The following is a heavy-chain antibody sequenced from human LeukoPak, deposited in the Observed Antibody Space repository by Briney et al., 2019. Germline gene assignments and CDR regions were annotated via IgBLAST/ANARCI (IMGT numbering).Heavy chain of an antibody. CDR2: INSDGSST. D-gene: IGHD3-22*01. CDR1: GFTFSSYW. Sequence: GGSLRLSCAASGFTFSSYWMHWVRQAPGKGLVWVSRINSDGSSTSYADSVKGRFTISRDNAKNTLYLQMNSLRAEDTAVYYCARVTNYYDSSGYYLGYMDVWGKGTTVTISS. J-gene: IGHJ6*03. CDR3: ARVTNYYDSSGYYLGYMDV. V-gene: IGHV3-74*01.